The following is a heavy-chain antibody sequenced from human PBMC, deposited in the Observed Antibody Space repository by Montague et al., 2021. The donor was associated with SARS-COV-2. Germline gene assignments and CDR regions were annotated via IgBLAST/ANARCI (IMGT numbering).Heavy chain of an antibody. V-gene: IGHV3-21*04. J-gene: IGHJ6*02. Sequence: SLRLSCAASAFTLSSYTMTWVRQAPGKGLEWVSSISSSSSYIYYADSVKGRFTISRDNAKNSLFLQMNSLRAEDTAVYYCATYGMDVWGQGTTVTVSS. CDR3: ATYGMDV. CDR1: AFTLSSYT. CDR2: ISSSSSYI.